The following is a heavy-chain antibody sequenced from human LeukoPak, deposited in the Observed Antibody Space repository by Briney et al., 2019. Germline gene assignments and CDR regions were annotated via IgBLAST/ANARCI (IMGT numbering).Heavy chain of an antibody. CDR2: IIPLFGTS. CDR1: GGTFTSYA. J-gene: IGHJ4*02. CDR3: ARVLAARPLGPFDY. V-gene: IGHV1-69*13. D-gene: IGHD6-6*01. Sequence: GASVKVSCKASGGTFTSYAITWVRQAPGQGLEWMGGIIPLFGTSDYAQRFQGRVTFTADESTSTAYMEFSSLRSEDTAVYYCARVLAARPLGPFDYWGQGTLVTVSS.